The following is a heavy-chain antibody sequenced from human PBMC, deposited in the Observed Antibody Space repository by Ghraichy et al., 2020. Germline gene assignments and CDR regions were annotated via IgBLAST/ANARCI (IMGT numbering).Heavy chain of an antibody. CDR3: AKDRSEWELLHSGMDV. V-gene: IGHV3-30*02. CDR2: IRYDGSNK. Sequence: GGSLRLSCAASGFTFSSYGMHWVRQAPGKGLEWVAFIRYDGSNKYYADSVKGRFTISRDNSKNTLYLQMNSLRAEDTAVYYCAKDRSEWELLHSGMDVWGQGTTVTVSS. J-gene: IGHJ6*02. CDR1: GFTFSSYG. D-gene: IGHD1-26*01.